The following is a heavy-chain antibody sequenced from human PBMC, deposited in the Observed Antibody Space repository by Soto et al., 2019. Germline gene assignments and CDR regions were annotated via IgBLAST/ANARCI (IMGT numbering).Heavy chain of an antibody. J-gene: IGHJ6*02. CDR1: GFTFSSYS. CDR3: ARETPSTRHYGMGV. Sequence: EVQLVESGGGLVQPGGSLRLSCAASGFTFSSYSMNWVRQAPGKGLEWVSYISSSSSTIYYADSVKGRFTISRDNAKTSLYLQMNSLRDEDTAVYYCARETPSTRHYGMGVGGQGTTVTVSS. CDR2: ISSSSSTI. V-gene: IGHV3-48*02.